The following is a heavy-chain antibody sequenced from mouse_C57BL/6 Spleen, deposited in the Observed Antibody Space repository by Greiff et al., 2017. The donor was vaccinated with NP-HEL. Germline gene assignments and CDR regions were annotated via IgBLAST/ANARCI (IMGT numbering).Heavy chain of an antibody. V-gene: IGHV1-82*01. CDR1: GYAFSSSW. J-gene: IGHJ4*01. CDR3: ARWNHYAMDY. CDR2: IYPGDGDT. Sequence: VMLVESGPELVKPGASVKISCKASGYAFSSSWMNWVKQRPGKGLEWIGRIYPGDGDTNYNGKFKGKATLTADKSSSTAYMQLSSLTSEDSAVYFCARWNHYAMDYWGQGTSVTVSS.